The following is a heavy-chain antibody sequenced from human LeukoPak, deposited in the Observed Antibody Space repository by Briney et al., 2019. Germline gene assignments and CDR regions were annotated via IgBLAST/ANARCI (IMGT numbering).Heavy chain of an antibody. Sequence: SQTLSLTCAISGDSVSSNSAAWNWIRQSPSRGLEWLGRTYYRSKWYNDYAVSVKSRITINPDTSKNQFSLQLNSVTPEDTAVYYCARGGYIAAVGPPTHWFDPWGQGTLVTVSS. CDR1: GDSVSSNSAA. V-gene: IGHV6-1*01. CDR3: ARGGYIAAVGPPTHWFDP. D-gene: IGHD6-13*01. CDR2: TYYRSKWYN. J-gene: IGHJ5*02.